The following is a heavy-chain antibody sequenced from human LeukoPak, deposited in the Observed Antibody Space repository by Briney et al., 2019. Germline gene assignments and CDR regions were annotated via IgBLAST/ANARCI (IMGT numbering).Heavy chain of an antibody. CDR3: ARGREHSSGRHRFDP. V-gene: IGHV4-34*01. J-gene: IGHJ5*02. CDR2: IKHSGST. CDR1: AGSFSGYY. D-gene: IGHD3-3*02. Sequence: SETLSLTCAVDAGSFSGYYWSCNRHPPRNGLEWIGEIKHSGSTTYNPTLKSRVTISVDTSKNQFSLKLSSVTAADTAVYYCARGREHSSGRHRFDPWGQGTLVTVFS.